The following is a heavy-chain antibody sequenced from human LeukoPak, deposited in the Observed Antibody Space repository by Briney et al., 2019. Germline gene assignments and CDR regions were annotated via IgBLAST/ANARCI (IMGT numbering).Heavy chain of an antibody. CDR2: IYYSGYT. CDR3: ARGQVYFDY. V-gene: IGHV4-59*01. Sequence: KPSETLSLTCTVSGASISSYYWSWIRQPPGEGLEYIGYIYYSGYTTYNPSLKSRVTISLDTSRNKFSLKLSSVTAADTAVYYCARGQVYFDYWGQGTLVTVSS. CDR1: GASISSYY. J-gene: IGHJ4*02.